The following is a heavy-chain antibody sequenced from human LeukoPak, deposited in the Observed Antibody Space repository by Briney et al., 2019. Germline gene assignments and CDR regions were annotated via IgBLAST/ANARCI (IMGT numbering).Heavy chain of an antibody. V-gene: IGHV3-7*01. Sequence: GGSLRLSCAASGFTFSSYWMSWVRQAPGKGLEWVANINQDGSMKAYVDSVKGRFTVSRDNAKNSLYLQMNSLRDEDTAVYYCARPQGRALSNWGQGTLVTVSS. CDR1: GFTFSSYW. CDR3: ARPQGRALSN. J-gene: IGHJ4*02. D-gene: IGHD3-10*01. CDR2: INQDGSMK.